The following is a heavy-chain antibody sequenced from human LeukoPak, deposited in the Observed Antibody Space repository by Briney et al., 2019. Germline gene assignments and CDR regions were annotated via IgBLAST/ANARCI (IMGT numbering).Heavy chain of an antibody. CDR2: INPNSGGT. CDR1: GYTFTSYG. Sequence: GASVKVSCKASGYTFTSYGISWVRQAPGQGLEWMGWINPNSGGTNYAQKFQGRVTMTRDTSISTAYMELSRLRSDDTAVYYCARDHRGFGEPHYYMDVWGKGTTVTVSS. D-gene: IGHD3-10*01. V-gene: IGHV1-2*02. CDR3: ARDHRGFGEPHYYMDV. J-gene: IGHJ6*03.